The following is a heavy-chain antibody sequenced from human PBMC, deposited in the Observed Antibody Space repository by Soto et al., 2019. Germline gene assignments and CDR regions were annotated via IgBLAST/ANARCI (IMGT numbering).Heavy chain of an antibody. D-gene: IGHD1-1*01. Sequence: ASVKVSCKASGYTFITYDINWVRQAPGQGLEWMGWMNPYNGNAGYAQKFQGRVTMTRNTSISTAYMELTSLKSNDTAVYFCARRKERSGPHYFDSWGPGALVTVSS. CDR3: ARRKERSGPHYFDS. J-gene: IGHJ4*02. CDR1: GYTFITYD. CDR2: MNPYNGNA. V-gene: IGHV1-8*01.